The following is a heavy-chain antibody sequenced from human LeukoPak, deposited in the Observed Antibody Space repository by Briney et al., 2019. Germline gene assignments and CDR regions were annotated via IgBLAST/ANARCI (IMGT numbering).Heavy chain of an antibody. D-gene: IGHD3-22*01. Sequence: GGSLRLSCAASGFTFDDYGMSWVRQAPGKGLEWVSGINWNCGSTGYADSVKGRFTISRDNAKNSLYLQMNSLRAEDTALYYCARDGTDYYDSSGYYTFLGYWGQGTLVTVSS. CDR2: INWNCGST. CDR1: GFTFDDYG. J-gene: IGHJ4*02. V-gene: IGHV3-20*04. CDR3: ARDGTDYYDSSGYYTFLGY.